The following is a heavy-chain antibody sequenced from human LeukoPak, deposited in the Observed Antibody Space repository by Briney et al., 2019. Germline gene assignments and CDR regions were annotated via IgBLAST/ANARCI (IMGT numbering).Heavy chain of an antibody. D-gene: IGHD6-6*01. V-gene: IGHV1-69*05. Sequence: ASVKVSCKASGGTFSSYAISWVRQAPGQGLEWMGRIIPIFGTANYAQKFQGRVTITTDESTSTAYMELSSLSSEDTAVYYCARDRGSSSSWHYYYYMDVWGKGTTVTVSS. CDR1: GGTFSSYA. CDR3: ARDRGSSSSWHYYYYMDV. J-gene: IGHJ6*03. CDR2: IIPIFGTA.